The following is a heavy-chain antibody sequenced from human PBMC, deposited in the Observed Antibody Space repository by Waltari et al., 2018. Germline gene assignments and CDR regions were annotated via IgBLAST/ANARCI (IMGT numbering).Heavy chain of an antibody. CDR1: GFTFSSYS. Sequence: EVQLVESGGGLVQPGGSLRLSCAASGFTFSSYSMNWVRQAPGKGLEWVSYISSSSSTIYYADSVKGRFTISRDNAKNSLYLQMNSLRAEDTAVYYCARGFRIVGATGLFDYWGQGTLVTVSS. J-gene: IGHJ4*02. CDR3: ARGFRIVGATGLFDY. V-gene: IGHV3-48*04. D-gene: IGHD1-26*01. CDR2: ISSSSSTI.